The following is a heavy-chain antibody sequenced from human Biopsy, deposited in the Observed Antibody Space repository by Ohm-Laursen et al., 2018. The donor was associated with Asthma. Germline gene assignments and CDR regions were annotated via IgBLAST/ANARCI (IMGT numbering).Heavy chain of an antibody. J-gene: IGHJ4*02. CDR2: VYWTGST. Sequence: TLSLTWSVCGGSISSFYWSWIRQSPEKGLEWMGYVYWTGSTNYNPSLKSRITMSVDTSKNRMFLELTSVTAADTAIYYCVRAVRNEQWLAPFDYWGQGKPVTVSS. CDR3: VRAVRNEQWLAPFDY. V-gene: IGHV4-59*01. D-gene: IGHD6-19*01. CDR1: GGSISSFY.